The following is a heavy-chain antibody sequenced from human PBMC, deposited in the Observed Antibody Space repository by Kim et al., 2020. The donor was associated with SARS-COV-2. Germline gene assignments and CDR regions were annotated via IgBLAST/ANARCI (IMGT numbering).Heavy chain of an antibody. CDR2: ISESGTSK. CDR3: AKRTGGSGSYTD. Sequence: GGSLRLSCAASISPFSSYVMAWVRQAPGKGLEWVSSISESGTSKYYAEAVKGRFTVSRDNSKNTVSLQMDSLRADDTALYYCAKRTGGSGSYTDWGLGTL. D-gene: IGHD3-10*01. V-gene: IGHV3-23*01. J-gene: IGHJ4*02. CDR1: ISPFSSYV.